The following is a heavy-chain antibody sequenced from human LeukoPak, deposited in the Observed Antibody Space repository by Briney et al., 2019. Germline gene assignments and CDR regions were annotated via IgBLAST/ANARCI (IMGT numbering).Heavy chain of an antibody. Sequence: GGSLRLSCAASGFSFSSYEMNWVRQAPGKGLEWISYISSSGSTIYSADSVKGRFTISRDNSKNTLCLQMNSLRAEDTAVYYCAKEVYAVYSSSLDYWGQGTLVTVSS. CDR1: GFSFSSYE. V-gene: IGHV3-48*03. CDR2: ISSSGSTI. CDR3: AKEVYAVYSSSLDY. D-gene: IGHD6-6*01. J-gene: IGHJ4*02.